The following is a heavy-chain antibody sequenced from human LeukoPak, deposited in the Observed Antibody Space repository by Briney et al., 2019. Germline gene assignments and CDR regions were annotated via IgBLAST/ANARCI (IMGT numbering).Heavy chain of an antibody. CDR2: IYYSGST. J-gene: IGHJ4*02. Sequence: SETLSLTCTVSGGSISSYYWSWIRQPPGKGQEWIGYIYYSGSTNYNPSLKSRVTISVDTSKNQFSLKLTSVTAADTAVYYCARDRELGYWGQGTLVTVSS. V-gene: IGHV4-59*01. CDR3: ARDRELGY. D-gene: IGHD3-10*01. CDR1: GGSISSYY.